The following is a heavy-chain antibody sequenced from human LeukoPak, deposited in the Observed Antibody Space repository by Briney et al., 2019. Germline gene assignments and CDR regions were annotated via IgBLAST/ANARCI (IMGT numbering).Heavy chain of an antibody. CDR2: INPSGATT. Sequence: EWMGIINPSGATTSYPHNFQGRVTMTRDTSTSTVYMELSSLRSEDTAVYYCARPGQLALDYWGQGTLVTVSA. J-gene: IGHJ4*02. D-gene: IGHD2-2*01. CDR3: ARPGQLALDY. V-gene: IGHV1-46*01.